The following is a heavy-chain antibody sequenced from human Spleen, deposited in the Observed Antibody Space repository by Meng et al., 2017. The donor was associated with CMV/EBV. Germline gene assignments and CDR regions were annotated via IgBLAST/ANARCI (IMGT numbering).Heavy chain of an antibody. V-gene: IGHV4-59*10. Sequence: QVQLQQWGAGLLKPSETLSLTCAVYGGSFSGYYWSWIRQPAGKGLEWIGRIYTSGSTNYNPSLKSRVTMSVDTSKNQFSLKLSPVTAADTAVYYCAREDYYGSGDRAVWGKGTTVTVSS. J-gene: IGHJ6*04. D-gene: IGHD3-10*01. CDR1: GGSFSGYY. CDR2: IYTSGST. CDR3: AREDYYGSGDRAV.